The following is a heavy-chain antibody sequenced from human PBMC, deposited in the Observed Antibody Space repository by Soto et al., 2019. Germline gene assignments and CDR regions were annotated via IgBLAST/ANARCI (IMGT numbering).Heavy chain of an antibody. V-gene: IGHV3-13*01. D-gene: IGHD3-10*01. J-gene: IGHJ6*02. Sequence: PGGSLRLSCAASGFTLSNHDMYWVRQATGKSLEWVSAIGIGGDTYYPASVKGRFTISRQNAKNSLYLQMNNLRAGDTAVYYCARGPGSPRYYSGMDVWGQGHTVTVSS. CDR3: ARGPGSPRYYSGMDV. CDR2: IGIGGDT. CDR1: GFTLSNHD.